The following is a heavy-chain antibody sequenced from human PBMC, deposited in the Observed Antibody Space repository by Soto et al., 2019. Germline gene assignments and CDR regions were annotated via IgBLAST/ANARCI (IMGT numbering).Heavy chain of an antibody. CDR3: ARSSSSSPHFDY. D-gene: IGHD6-6*01. Sequence: QVQLVQSGAEVKKPGASVKVSCKASGYTFTSYDMHWVRQAPGQGLEWMGIINPSGGSTSYAQKFQGRVTMTRDTSTNTVYMELSSLRSEDTAVYYCARSSSSSPHFDYWGQGTLVTVSS. V-gene: IGHV1-46*01. CDR2: INPSGGST. CDR1: GYTFTSYD. J-gene: IGHJ4*02.